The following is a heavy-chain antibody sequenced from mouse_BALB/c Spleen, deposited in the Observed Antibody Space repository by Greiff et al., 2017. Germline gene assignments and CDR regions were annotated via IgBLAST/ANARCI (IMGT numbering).Heavy chain of an antibody. D-gene: IGHD1-1*01. CDR2: INPGSGIT. CDR1: GYTFTSYC. CDR3: ARDYSSSLDY. Sequence: QVQLQQPGAELVKPGASVKMSCKASGYTFTSYCMNWVKQRPGQGLEWIGDINPGSGITNYNEKFKSKATLTLDTSSSTAYMQLSSLTSEDSAVYYSARDYSSSLDYWGQGTTLTVSS. V-gene: IGHV1-55*01. J-gene: IGHJ2*01.